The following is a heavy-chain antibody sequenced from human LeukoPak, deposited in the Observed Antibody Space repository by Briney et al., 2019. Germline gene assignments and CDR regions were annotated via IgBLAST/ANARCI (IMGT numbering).Heavy chain of an antibody. CDR2: ISAYNGNT. CDR1: GYTFTTYG. J-gene: IGHJ6*02. V-gene: IGHV1-18*01. CDR3: CYGMDV. Sequence: ASVKVSRKTSGYTFTTYGISWVRQAPGQGLEWMGWISAYNGNTNYAQKLQGRVTMTTDTSTSTAYMELSSLRSEDTAVYYCCYGMDVWGQGTTVTVSS.